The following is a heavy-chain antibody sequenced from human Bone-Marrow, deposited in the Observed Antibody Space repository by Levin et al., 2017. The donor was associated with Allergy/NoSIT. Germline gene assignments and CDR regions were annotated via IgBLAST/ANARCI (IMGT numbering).Heavy chain of an antibody. J-gene: IGHJ4*02. CDR3: GHRRAHNGDWNWADLDF. CDR2: IYWDDDK. CDR1: GFSLTARPVG. V-gene: IGHV2-5*02. D-gene: IGHD2-21*02. Sequence: SGPTLVKPTETLTLTCTFSGFSLTARPVGVGWIRQPPGKALEWLALIYWDDDKRYNPSLKNRLSITKDASGTQVALTMTNVDPVDTATYYCGHRRAHNGDWNWADLDFWGQGALVTVSS.